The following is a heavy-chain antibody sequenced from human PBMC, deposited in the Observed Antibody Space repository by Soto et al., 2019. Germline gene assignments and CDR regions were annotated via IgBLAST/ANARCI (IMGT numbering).Heavy chain of an antibody. D-gene: IGHD2-15*01. J-gene: IGHJ4*02. CDR3: ARVVVAATEGKDYFDC. Sequence: EVQLLESGGGLVQPGGSLRLSCAASGFTFSSYAMSWVRQAPGKGLEWVSAISGRGRSTYYADSVKGRFTISRDNSKNTLDLQMNSLRAEDTAVYYCARVVVAATEGKDYFDCWGQGTLVTVSS. CDR1: GFTFSSYA. CDR2: ISGRGRST. V-gene: IGHV3-23*01.